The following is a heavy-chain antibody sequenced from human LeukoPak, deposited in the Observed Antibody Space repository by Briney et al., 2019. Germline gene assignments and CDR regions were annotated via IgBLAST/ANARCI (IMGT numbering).Heavy chain of an antibody. CDR1: GYTFTSYD. CDR3: ATHTYYYSSGSFAY. J-gene: IGHJ4*02. CDR2: MNPSSGNT. D-gene: IGHD3-10*01. V-gene: IGHV1-8*01. Sequence: GASVKVSCKASGYTFTSYDINWVRQATGQGPEWMGWMNPSSGNTGYAQRFQGRVSMTRDTSTNTAYLELSSLRSEDTAVYYCATHTYYYSSGSFAYWGQGTLDTVSS.